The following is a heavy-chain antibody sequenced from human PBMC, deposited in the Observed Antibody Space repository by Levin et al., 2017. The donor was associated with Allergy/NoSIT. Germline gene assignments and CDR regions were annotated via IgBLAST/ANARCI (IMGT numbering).Heavy chain of an antibody. Sequence: ASVKVSCKTSGYTFTTYGISWVRQAPGQGLEWMGWISAYNGNTDYAQSLQGRVTLTTDTSTRTAYMEWTSLTSDDTAVYYCARDRGGGSYGDFDYWGQGTLVAVSS. CDR2: ISAYNGNT. V-gene: IGHV1-18*01. CDR3: ARDRGGGSYGDFDY. D-gene: IGHD1-26*01. J-gene: IGHJ4*02. CDR1: GYTFTTYG.